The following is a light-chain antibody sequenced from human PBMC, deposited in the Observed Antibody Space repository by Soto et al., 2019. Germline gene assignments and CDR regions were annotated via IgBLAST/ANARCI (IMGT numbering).Light chain of an antibody. V-gene: IGKV1-17*03. CDR1: QDISNF. J-gene: IGKJ1*01. Sequence: DIQMTQSPSDMSASVGDRVTINCRASQDISNFLVWFQQRPGKVPKRLMYSANRLESGVPSRFSGSGSGTEFTLPISSLQPEDFATYYCLQHKSYPRTFGQGTKVEIK. CDR3: LQHKSYPRT. CDR2: SAN.